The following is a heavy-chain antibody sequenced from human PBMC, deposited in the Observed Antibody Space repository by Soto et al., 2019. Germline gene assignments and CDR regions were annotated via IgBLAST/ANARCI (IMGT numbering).Heavy chain of an antibody. CDR1: GGSFSGYY. CDR2: INHGGST. Sequence: SETLSLTCAVYGGSFSGYYWSWIRQPPGKGLEWIGEINHGGSTNYNPSLKSRVTISVDTSKNQFSLKLSSVTAADTAVYYCARDFWSGYPHYYYYGMDVWGQGTTVTVSS. V-gene: IGHV4-34*01. CDR3: ARDFWSGYPHYYYYGMDV. D-gene: IGHD3-3*01. J-gene: IGHJ6*02.